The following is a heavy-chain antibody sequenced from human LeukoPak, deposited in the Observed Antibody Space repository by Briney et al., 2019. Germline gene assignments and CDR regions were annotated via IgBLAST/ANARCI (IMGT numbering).Heavy chain of an antibody. J-gene: IGHJ4*02. CDR3: AKDLLSGGNCYSIFHY. CDR1: RFTFGGSR. D-gene: IGHD2-15*01. V-gene: IGHV3-48*01. Sequence: GGSLRLSCAASRFTFGGSRMSWVRQAPGKGLEWVSYISRSSSTTYYADSVKGRFTISRDNSKNTLYLQMNSLRAEDTAVYYCAKDLLSGGNCYSIFHYWGQGTLVTVSS. CDR2: ISRSSSTT.